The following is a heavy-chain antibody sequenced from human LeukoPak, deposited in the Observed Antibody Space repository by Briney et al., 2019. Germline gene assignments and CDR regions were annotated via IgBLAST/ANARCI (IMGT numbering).Heavy chain of an antibody. CDR1: GDSMSSHY. Sequence: PSETLSLTCSVSGDSMSSHYWSWIRQPPGRELEWIGYISYTGSAKYNPSLSSRVTISVDTSNNHFSLNLFSVTAADTAVYYCARTYYYMGIWGKGTTVTVSS. V-gene: IGHV4-59*11. CDR3: ARTYYYMGI. J-gene: IGHJ6*03. CDR2: ISYTGSA.